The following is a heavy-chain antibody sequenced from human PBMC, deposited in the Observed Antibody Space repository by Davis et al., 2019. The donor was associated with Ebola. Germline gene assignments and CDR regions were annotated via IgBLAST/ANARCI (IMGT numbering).Heavy chain of an antibody. CDR1: GYTFTDSY. D-gene: IGHD2-2*01. CDR3: ARDLTGITCCS. CDR2: INPNNGDT. J-gene: IGHJ5*02. V-gene: IGHV1-2*02. Sequence: ASVKVSCKASGYTFTDSYIHWVRQAPGQGLEYMGWINPNNGDTYYAPKFQGRVTLTRDTSIRTAFMELSGLTSDDPADYYCARDLTGITCCSWGQGTLVTVSS.